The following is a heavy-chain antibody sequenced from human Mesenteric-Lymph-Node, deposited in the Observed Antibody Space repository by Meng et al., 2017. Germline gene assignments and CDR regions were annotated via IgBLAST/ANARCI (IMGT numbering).Heavy chain of an antibody. D-gene: IGHD3-22*01. CDR1: GYSISSGYY. CDR2: IYHSGST. Sequence: GSLRLSCAVSGYSISSGYYWGWVRQPPGKGLEWIGSIYHSGSTYYNPSLKSRVTISVDTSKNQFSLKLSSVTAADTAVYYCARAYTYYYDSSGYFPADYYYGMDVWGQGTTVTVSS. V-gene: IGHV4-38-2*01. CDR3: ARAYTYYYDSSGYFPADYYYGMDV. J-gene: IGHJ6*02.